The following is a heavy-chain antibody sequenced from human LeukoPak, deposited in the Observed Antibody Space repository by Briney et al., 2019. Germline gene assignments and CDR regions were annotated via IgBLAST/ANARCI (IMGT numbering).Heavy chain of an antibody. CDR3: AGDGGSGSYPRY. D-gene: IGHD1-26*01. J-gene: IGHJ4*02. V-gene: IGHV3-48*04. CDR1: GFTFSSYW. Sequence: GGSLRLSCAASGFTFSSYWMSWVRQAPGKGLEWLSYSTSSGRTIYYADSVKGRFTISRDNAKNSLYLQMNSLRAEDTAVYYCAGDGGSGSYPRYWGQGTLVTVSS. CDR2: STSSGRTI.